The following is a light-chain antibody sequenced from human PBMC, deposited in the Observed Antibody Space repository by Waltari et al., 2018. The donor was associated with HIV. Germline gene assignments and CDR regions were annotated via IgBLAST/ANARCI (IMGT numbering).Light chain of an antibody. J-gene: IGLJ3*02. V-gene: IGLV8-61*01. CDR2: STN. Sequence: QTVVTQEPSFSVSPGGTVTLTCGLNSGSVSTTSFPSWYQQTPGQAPRPLIYSTNIRASGVPERFSGSILGNKAALTITGAQADDESDYYCLVHMGHGAWVFGGGPKLTVL. CDR1: SGSVSTTSF. CDR3: LVHMGHGAWV.